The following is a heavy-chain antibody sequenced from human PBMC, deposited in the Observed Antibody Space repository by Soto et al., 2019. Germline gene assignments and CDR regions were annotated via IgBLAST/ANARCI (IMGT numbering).Heavy chain of an antibody. CDR1: GDTFNGYY. D-gene: IGHD3-10*01. Sequence: SAEVCCEACGDTFNGYYMHWVRQAPGQGLEWMGWINPNSGGTNYAQKFQGWVTMTRDTSISTAYMELSRLRSDDTAVYYCARDRAVRGVIIGNDAFDIWGQGTMVTVSS. V-gene: IGHV1-2*04. J-gene: IGHJ3*02. CDR3: ARDRAVRGVIIGNDAFDI. CDR2: INPNSGGT.